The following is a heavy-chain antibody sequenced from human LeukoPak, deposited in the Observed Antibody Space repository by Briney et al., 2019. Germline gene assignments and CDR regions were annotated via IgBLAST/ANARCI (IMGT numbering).Heavy chain of an antibody. J-gene: IGHJ4*02. CDR3: ARGGLGSWTFDS. CDR2: ISSSGSTI. D-gene: IGHD1-26*01. CDR1: GFIFSSYS. Sequence: GGSLRLSCAASGFIFSSYSMNWVRQAPGKGLEWVSHISSSGSTIYYADSVKGRFTISRDNAKYSLHLQMDSLRAEDTAVYSCARGGLGSWTFDSWGQGTLVTVSS. V-gene: IGHV3-48*04.